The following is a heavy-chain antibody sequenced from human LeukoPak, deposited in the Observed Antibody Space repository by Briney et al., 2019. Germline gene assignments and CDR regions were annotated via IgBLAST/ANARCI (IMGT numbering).Heavy chain of an antibody. CDR2: ISGSGGST. Sequence: GGSLRLSCAASGFTFSSYAMSWVRQAPGKGLEWVSAISGSGGSTYYADSVKGRFTISRDNSKNTLYLQMNSLRAEDTAVYYCAKSIEGAYYYDSSGYYPYGYWGQGTLVTVSS. CDR3: AKSIEGAYYYDSSGYYPYGY. D-gene: IGHD3-22*01. V-gene: IGHV3-23*01. CDR1: GFTFSSYA. J-gene: IGHJ4*02.